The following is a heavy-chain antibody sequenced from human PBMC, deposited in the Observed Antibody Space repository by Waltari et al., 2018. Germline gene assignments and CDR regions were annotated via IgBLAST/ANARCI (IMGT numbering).Heavy chain of an antibody. Sequence: QLQLQESGPGLVKPSETLSLTCSVSGGSIRTSSYFWGWIRQPPGKGREWIGNYYYTGSTYYTPALNSRVTISGDTSKNQFSLKLTSVTAADTAVYYCARVEDVGALDFYYMDIWGKGTTVTISS. J-gene: IGHJ6*03. V-gene: IGHV4-39*07. CDR3: ARVEDVGALDFYYMDI. CDR2: YYYTGST. CDR1: GGSIRTSSYF. D-gene: IGHD1-26*01.